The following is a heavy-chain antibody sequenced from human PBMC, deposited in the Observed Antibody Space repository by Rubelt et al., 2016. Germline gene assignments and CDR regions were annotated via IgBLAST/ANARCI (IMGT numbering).Heavy chain of an antibody. J-gene: IGHJ4*02. V-gene: IGHV4-61*01. CDR3: AREGYDSSGYYYRHFDY. Sequence: QVQLQESGPGLVKPSETLSLTCTVSGGSVSSGSYYWSWIRQPPGKGLEWIGYIYYSGSTNYNPSLMSRVTISVYPSKNQFSLKLSSVTAADTAVYYCAREGYDSSGYYYRHFDYWGQGTLVTVSS. CDR2: IYYSGST. CDR1: GGSVSSGSYY. D-gene: IGHD3-22*01.